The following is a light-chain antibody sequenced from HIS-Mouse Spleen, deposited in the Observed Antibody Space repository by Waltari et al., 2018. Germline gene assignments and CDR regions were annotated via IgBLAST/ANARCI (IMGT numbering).Light chain of an antibody. CDR3: QQYGSPKLS. CDR1: QIVSSSY. Sequence: EIVLTQSPGTLSLSPGERATLPCRASQIVSSSYLAWYQQKPGQAPRLLSYGASGRATGIPDRFSGSGSGTDFTLTISRLEPEDFAVYYCQQYGSPKLSFGGGTKVEIK. J-gene: IGKJ4*01. V-gene: IGKV3-20*01. CDR2: GAS.